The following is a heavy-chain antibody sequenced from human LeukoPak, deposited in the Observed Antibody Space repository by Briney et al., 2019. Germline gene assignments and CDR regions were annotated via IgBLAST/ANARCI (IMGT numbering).Heavy chain of an antibody. CDR1: GFTFSSYA. V-gene: IGHV3-23*01. Sequence: PGGSLRLSCAASGFTFSSYAMSWVRQAPGKGLEWVSAISGSGGSTYYADSVKGRFTISRDNSKNTLYLQMNSLRAEDTAVYYCAKGVTMIVVVYYFDLWGQGTLVSVSS. CDR3: AKGVTMIVVVYYFDL. CDR2: ISGSGGST. J-gene: IGHJ4*02. D-gene: IGHD3-22*01.